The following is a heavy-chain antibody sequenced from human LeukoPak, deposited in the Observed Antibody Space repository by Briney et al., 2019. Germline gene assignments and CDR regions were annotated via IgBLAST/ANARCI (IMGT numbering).Heavy chain of an antibody. Sequence: SETLSLTCAVSGGSISSSNWWSWVRQPPGKGLEWIGEIYHSGSTNYNPSLKSRVTISADKSKNQFSLKLSSVTAADTAVYYCARVSPMVRGVIDYWGQGTLVTVSS. CDR3: ARVSPMVRGVIDY. CDR2: IYHSGST. D-gene: IGHD3-10*01. V-gene: IGHV4-4*02. J-gene: IGHJ4*02. CDR1: GGSISSSNW.